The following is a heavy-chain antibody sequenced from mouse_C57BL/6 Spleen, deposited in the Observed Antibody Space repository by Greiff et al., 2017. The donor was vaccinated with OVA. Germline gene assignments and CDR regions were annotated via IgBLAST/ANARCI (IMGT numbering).Heavy chain of an antibody. CDR3: TRQGGYSYFDV. CDR2: IRNKANNHAT. Sequence: EVKLMESGGGLVQPGGSMKLSCAASGFTFSDSWMDWVRQSPEKGLEWVAEIRNKANNHATYYAESVKGRFTISRDDSKSSVYLQMNSIRAEDTGIYYCTRQGGYSYFDVWGTGTTVTVSS. D-gene: IGHD2-3*01. CDR1: GFTFSDSW. V-gene: IGHV6-6*01. J-gene: IGHJ1*03.